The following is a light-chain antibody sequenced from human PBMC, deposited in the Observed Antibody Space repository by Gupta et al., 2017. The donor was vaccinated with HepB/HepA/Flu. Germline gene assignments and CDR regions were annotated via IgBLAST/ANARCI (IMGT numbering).Light chain of an antibody. Sequence: SALTQPRSVSGSPGQSVTISCTGTRSDVGNYNYVSWYQHHPGKAPKLMIYDVTKRPSGVPDRFSGSKSGNTASLTISRLQAEDEADYYCCSHVGSVVFGGGTKLTVL. J-gene: IGLJ2*01. V-gene: IGLV2-11*01. CDR2: DVT. CDR3: CSHVGSVV. CDR1: RSDVGNYNY.